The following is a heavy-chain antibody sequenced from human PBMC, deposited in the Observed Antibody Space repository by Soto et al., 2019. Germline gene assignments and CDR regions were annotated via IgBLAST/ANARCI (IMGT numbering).Heavy chain of an antibody. CDR1: GFTFSSYA. Sequence: EVQLLESGGGLVQPGGSLRLSCAASGFTFSSYAMSWVRQAPGTGLEWVSVIGGSGDSTYYADSVKVRSTISRDNSKNTLYLQMNSLTAEDTAVYYCARRTSGWYLDYGGQGTLVTVSS. CDR2: IGGSGDST. D-gene: IGHD6-19*01. V-gene: IGHV3-23*01. J-gene: IGHJ4*02. CDR3: ARRTSGWYLDY.